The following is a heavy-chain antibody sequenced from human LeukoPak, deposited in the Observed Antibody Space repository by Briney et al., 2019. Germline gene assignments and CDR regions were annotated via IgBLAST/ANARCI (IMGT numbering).Heavy chain of an antibody. CDR2: IYYSGST. CDR1: GGSISSGDYY. Sequence: SQTLSLTCTVSGGSISSGDYYWSWIRQPPGKGLEWIGYIYYSGSTYYNPSLKSRVTISVDTSKNQFSLKLSSVTAADTAVYYCASRVYYDFWSGFQSDYWGQGTLVTVSS. CDR3: ASRVYYDFWSGFQSDY. V-gene: IGHV4-30-4*08. D-gene: IGHD3-3*01. J-gene: IGHJ4*02.